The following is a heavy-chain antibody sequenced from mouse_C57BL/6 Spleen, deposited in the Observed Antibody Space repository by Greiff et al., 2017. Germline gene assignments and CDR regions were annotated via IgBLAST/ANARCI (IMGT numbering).Heavy chain of an antibody. CDR2: ISDGGSYT. Sequence: EVNLVESGGGLVKPGGSLKLSCAASGFTFSSYAMSWVRQTPEKRLEWVATISDGGSYTYYPDNVKGRFTISRDNAKNNLYLQMSHLKSEDTAMYYCARVRDYYGSSVYYFDYWGQGTTLTVSS. J-gene: IGHJ2*01. V-gene: IGHV5-4*03. D-gene: IGHD1-1*01. CDR3: ARVRDYYGSSVYYFDY. CDR1: GFTFSSYA.